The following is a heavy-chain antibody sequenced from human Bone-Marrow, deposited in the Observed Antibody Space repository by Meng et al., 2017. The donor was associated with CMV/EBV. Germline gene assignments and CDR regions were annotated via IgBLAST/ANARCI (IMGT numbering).Heavy chain of an antibody. CDR1: GGSFSGYY. Sequence: CAVYGGSFSGYYWSWIRQPPGKGLEWIGEINHSGSTNYTPSLKSRVTISVDTSKNQFSLKLSSVTAADTAVYYCAASRLRFQPFDYWGQGTLVTVSS. J-gene: IGHJ4*02. CDR3: AASRLRFQPFDY. V-gene: IGHV4-34*01. D-gene: IGHD5-12*01. CDR2: INHSGST.